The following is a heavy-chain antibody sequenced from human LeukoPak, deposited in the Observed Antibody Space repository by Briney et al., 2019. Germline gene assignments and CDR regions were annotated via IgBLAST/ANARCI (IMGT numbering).Heavy chain of an antibody. J-gene: IGHJ3*02. Sequence: VASVTVSFKASGYTFTSYYMHWVRQAPGQGLEWMGIINPSGGSTSYAQKFQGRVTMTRDTSTSTVYMELSSLRSEDTAVYYCASLPTTGDAFDIWGQGTMVTVSS. V-gene: IGHV1-46*01. CDR3: ASLPTTGDAFDI. CDR2: INPSGGST. CDR1: GYTFTSYY. D-gene: IGHD1-1*01.